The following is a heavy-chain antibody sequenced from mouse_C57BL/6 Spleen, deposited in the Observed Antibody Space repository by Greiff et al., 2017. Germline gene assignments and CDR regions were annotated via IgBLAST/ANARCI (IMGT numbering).Heavy chain of an antibody. Sequence: VQLQQPGAELVMPGASVTLSCKASGYTFTSYWMHWVKQRPGPGLEWIGEIDPSDSYTNYNQKFKGKSTLTVDKYSSTAYMQLSSLTSEDSAVYYCARPTVVRYAMDYWGQGTSVTVSS. CDR3: ARPTVVRYAMDY. CDR1: GYTFTSYW. J-gene: IGHJ4*01. D-gene: IGHD1-1*01. CDR2: IDPSDSYT. V-gene: IGHV1-69*01.